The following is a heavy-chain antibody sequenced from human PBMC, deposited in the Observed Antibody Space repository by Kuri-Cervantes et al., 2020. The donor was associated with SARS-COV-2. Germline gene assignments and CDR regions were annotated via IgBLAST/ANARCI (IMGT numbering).Heavy chain of an antibody. CDR3: ARGRLKYNNGLGFHYFDD. J-gene: IGHJ4*02. CDR2: ILPVFGTT. Sequence: SVKVSCKASGGTFNSFGFTWVRQAPGRGLEWMGQILPVFGTTTYAQRFQGRVAITADESSTTAYMDPNSLRSDDTAVYFCARGRLKYNNGLGFHYFDDWGQGTVVTVSS. CDR1: GGTFNSFG. D-gene: IGHD3-10*01. V-gene: IGHV1-69*13.